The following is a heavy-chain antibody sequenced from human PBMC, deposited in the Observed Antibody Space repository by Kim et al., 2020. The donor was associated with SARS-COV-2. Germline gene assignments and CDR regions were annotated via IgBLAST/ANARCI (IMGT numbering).Heavy chain of an antibody. V-gene: IGHV6-1*01. CDR3: ASSHWNNKSYRGVDY. CDR2: TYYRSKWYS. J-gene: IGHJ4*02. Sequence: SQTLSLTCAISGDSVSSNSAAWNWIRQSPSRGLEWLGRTYYRSKWYSDYAVSVKSRITINADTSKNQFSLQLNSVTPEDTAVYYCASSHWNNKSYRGVDYWGQGTLVTVSS. D-gene: IGHD1-26*01. CDR1: GDSVSSNSAA.